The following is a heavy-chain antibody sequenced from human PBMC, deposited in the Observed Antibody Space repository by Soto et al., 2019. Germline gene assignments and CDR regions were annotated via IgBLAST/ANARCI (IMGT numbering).Heavy chain of an antibody. V-gene: IGHV4-59*08. D-gene: IGHD2-2*01. J-gene: IGHJ6*02. Sequence: NLSLTCTVSGGSISRYYWSWIPQPPGEGLEWIGYIYYSGSTNYNPSLKSRVTISVDTSKNQFSLKLSSVTAADTAVYYCARLCHPVCTSCYVGYYYYRMDVWGQGTTVTVSS. CDR2: IYYSGST. CDR3: ARLCHPVCTSCYVGYYYYRMDV. CDR1: GGSISRYY.